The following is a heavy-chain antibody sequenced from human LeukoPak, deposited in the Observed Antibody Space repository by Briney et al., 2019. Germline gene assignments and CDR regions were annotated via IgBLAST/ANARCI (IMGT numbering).Heavy chain of an antibody. CDR3: ARQGYYYDSSGYYYDVDAFDI. CDR1: GGSISSYY. J-gene: IGHJ3*02. Sequence: NPSETLSLTCTVSGGSISSYYWSWIRQPPGKGLEWIGYIYYSGSTNYNPSLKSRVTISVDTSKNQFSLKLSSVTAADTAVYYCARQGYYYDSSGYYYDVDAFDIWGQGTMVTVSS. CDR2: IYYSGST. D-gene: IGHD3-22*01. V-gene: IGHV4-59*01.